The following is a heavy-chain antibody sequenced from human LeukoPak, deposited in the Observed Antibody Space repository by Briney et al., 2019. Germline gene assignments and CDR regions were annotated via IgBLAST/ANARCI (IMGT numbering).Heavy chain of an antibody. CDR2: ISAYNGNT. V-gene: IGHV1-18*01. Sequence: GASVKVSCKASGYTFTSYGISWVRQAPGQRLEWMGWISAYNGNTKYAQKLQGRVTVTTDTSTSTAYMELRSLRSDDTAVYYCARATLVRGVIRSYFDYWGQGTLVTVSS. J-gene: IGHJ4*02. CDR3: ARATLVRGVIRSYFDY. CDR1: GYTFTSYG. D-gene: IGHD3-10*01.